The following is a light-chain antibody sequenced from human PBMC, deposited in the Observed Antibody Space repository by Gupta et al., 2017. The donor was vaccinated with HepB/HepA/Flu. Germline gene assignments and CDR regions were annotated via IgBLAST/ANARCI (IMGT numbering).Light chain of an antibody. J-gene: IGKJ2*01. V-gene: IGKV1-5*03. CDR1: QNVDSR. Sequence: DIQMTQSPPTLSASVGDRVTITCRASQNVDSRLAWYQQKPGKAPKLLIYEASNLESGVPSRFSGSESGTEFTLTISSRQPDDFAPYYCQQYNSYSPYTFGQGTKLEIK. CDR2: EAS. CDR3: QQYNSYSPYT.